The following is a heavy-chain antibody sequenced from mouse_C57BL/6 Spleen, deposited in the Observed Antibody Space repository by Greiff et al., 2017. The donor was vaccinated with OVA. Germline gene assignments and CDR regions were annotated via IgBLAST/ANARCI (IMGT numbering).Heavy chain of an antibody. CDR2: INPSSGYT. CDR1: GYTFTSYT. Sequence: QVQLQQSGAELARPGASVKMSCKASGYTFTSYTMHWVKQRPGHGLEWIGYINPSSGYTKYNQKFKDKATLTADKSSSTAYMQLSSLTSEDSAVYYCARSKASYAMDYWGQGTSVTVSS. J-gene: IGHJ4*01. CDR3: ARSKASYAMDY. D-gene: IGHD6-1*01. V-gene: IGHV1-4*01.